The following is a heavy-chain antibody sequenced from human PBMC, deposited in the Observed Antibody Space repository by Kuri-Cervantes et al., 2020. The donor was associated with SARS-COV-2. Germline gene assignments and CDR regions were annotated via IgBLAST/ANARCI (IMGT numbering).Heavy chain of an antibody. D-gene: IGHD6-13*01. Sequence: GESLKISCAASGFTVSSNYMSWVRQAPGKGLEWVSVIYSGGSTYYADSVKGRFTISRDNSKNTLYLQMNSLRAEDTAVYYCARDGGIAAATSEGAFDIWGQGTMVTVSS. CDR2: IYSGGST. CDR3: ARDGGIAAATSEGAFDI. CDR1: GFTVSSNY. V-gene: IGHV3-53*01. J-gene: IGHJ3*02.